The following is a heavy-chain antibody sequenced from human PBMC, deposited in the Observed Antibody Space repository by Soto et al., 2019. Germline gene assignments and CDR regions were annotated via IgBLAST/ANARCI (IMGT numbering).Heavy chain of an antibody. Sequence: QVQLVESGGGVVQPGRSLRLSCAASGFTFSSYAMHWVRQAPGKGLEWVAVISYDGSNKYYADSVKGRFTISRDNSKNTLYLQMNSLRAEDTAVYYCARPIAAASTGPPPTLYYGMDVWGQGTTVTVSS. CDR2: ISYDGSNK. CDR3: ARPIAAASTGPPPTLYYGMDV. CDR1: GFTFSSYA. V-gene: IGHV3-30-3*01. D-gene: IGHD6-13*01. J-gene: IGHJ6*02.